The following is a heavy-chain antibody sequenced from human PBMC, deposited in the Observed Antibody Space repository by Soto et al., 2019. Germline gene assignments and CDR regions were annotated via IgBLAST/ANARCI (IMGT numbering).Heavy chain of an antibody. CDR3: ARRIAVAGTNYGMDD. J-gene: IGHJ6*02. D-gene: IGHD6-19*01. V-gene: IGHV5-51*01. CDR1: VYSFSSYW. CDR2: IYPGDSDT. Sequence: GESLKISCQVSVYSFSSYWIVWVRTMHGKGLEWMGIIYPGDSDTRYSPSFQGQVTISADKSISTAYLQWSSLKASDTAMYYCARRIAVAGTNYGMDDWGQGTTVTVSS.